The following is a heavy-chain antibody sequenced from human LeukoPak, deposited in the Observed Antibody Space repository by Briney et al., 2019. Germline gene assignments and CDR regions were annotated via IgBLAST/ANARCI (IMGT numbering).Heavy chain of an antibody. CDR1: GFTFSSYS. CDR2: ISSSSRYI. Sequence: GGSLRLSCAASGFTFSSYSMNWVRQAPGKGLEWVSSISSSSRYIYYADSLKGRFTISRDNAKNSLYLQMNSLRAEDTAVYYCARETFCTNTTCPIGDHFDYWGQGTLVTVSP. V-gene: IGHV3-21*01. D-gene: IGHD2-2*01. CDR3: ARETFCTNTTCPIGDHFDY. J-gene: IGHJ4*02.